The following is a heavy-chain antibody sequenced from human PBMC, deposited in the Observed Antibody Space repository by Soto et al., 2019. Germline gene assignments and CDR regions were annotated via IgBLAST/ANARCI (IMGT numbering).Heavy chain of an antibody. D-gene: IGHD1-1*01. CDR3: AHYPTNTYFDV. V-gene: IGHV2-5*02. CDR1: GFSLYSGVLG. CDR2: LYWDETR. J-gene: IGHJ6*04. Sequence: QITLKEASPTLVKPTQPLTLTCSFSGFSLYSGVLGVGWIRQPPGKALEWLALLYWDETRRYNPSLRNTLTLAKDTSENLVVLTLTDMGPVDTGTYFCAHYPTNTYFDVWGKGTTVTVSS.